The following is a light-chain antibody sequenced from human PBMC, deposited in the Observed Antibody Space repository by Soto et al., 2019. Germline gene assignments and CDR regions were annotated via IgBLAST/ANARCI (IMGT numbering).Light chain of an antibody. Sequence: TQSPATLSVSPGERATLSCRASQNIYSNAAWYQQRPGQAPRLLIYRASTRAPGIPARFSGSGSGTEFTLTISSLQSDDFTAYSCQQYYNFSTFGQGTKVDIK. J-gene: IGKJ1*01. CDR1: QNIYSN. V-gene: IGKV3-15*01. CDR3: QQYYNFST. CDR2: RAS.